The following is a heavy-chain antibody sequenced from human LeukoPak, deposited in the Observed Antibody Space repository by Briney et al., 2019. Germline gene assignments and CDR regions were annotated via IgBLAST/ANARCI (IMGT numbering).Heavy chain of an antibody. Sequence: SETLSLTCTVSGGSIRGYYWSWIRQPPGKGLEWIGYIYTSGSTNYNPSLKSRVTISVDTSKNQFSLKLSSVTAADTAVYYCARHSDNWGVPFDYWGQGTLVTVPS. CDR1: GGSIRGYY. V-gene: IGHV4-4*09. CDR3: ARHSDNWGVPFDY. CDR2: IYTSGST. D-gene: IGHD7-27*01. J-gene: IGHJ4*02.